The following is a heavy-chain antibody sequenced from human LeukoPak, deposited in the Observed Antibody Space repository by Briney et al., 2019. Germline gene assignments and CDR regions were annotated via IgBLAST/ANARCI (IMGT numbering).Heavy chain of an antibody. CDR1: GFTFSSYS. Sequence: PGGSLRLSCAASGFTFSSYSVNWVRQAPGKGLEWVSSISSSSSYIYYADSVKGRFTISRDNAKNSLYLQMNSLRAEDTAVYYCARDGDAYGGNPPDYWGQGTLVTVSS. J-gene: IGHJ4*02. CDR2: ISSSSSYI. D-gene: IGHD4-17*01. V-gene: IGHV3-21*01. CDR3: ARDGDAYGGNPPDY.